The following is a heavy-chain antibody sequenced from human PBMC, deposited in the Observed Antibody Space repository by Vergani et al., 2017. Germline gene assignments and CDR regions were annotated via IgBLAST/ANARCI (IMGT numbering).Heavy chain of an antibody. D-gene: IGHD2-8*01. J-gene: IGHJ4*02. Sequence: QVQLVQSGAEVKKPGSSVRVSCKASGYTFTSYAMHWVRQAPGQRLEWMGWINAGNGNTKYSQKFQGRVTSTRDTSASTAYMELSSLGSEDTAVYYCARDLANGVSPAGYWGQGTLVTVSS. CDR2: INAGNGNT. V-gene: IGHV1-3*01. CDR1: GYTFTSYA. CDR3: ARDLANGVSPAGY.